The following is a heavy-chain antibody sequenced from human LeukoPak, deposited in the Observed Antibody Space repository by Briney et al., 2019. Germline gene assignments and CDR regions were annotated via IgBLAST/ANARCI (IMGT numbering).Heavy chain of an antibody. Sequence: AGGSLRLSCAASGFTFSSYAMSWVRQAPGKGLEWVAVIWYDGSNKYYADSVKGRFTISRDTSKNTLYLQMNSLRAEDTAVYYCARDHAYSSSCLDYWGQGTLVTVSS. V-gene: IGHV3-33*08. CDR1: GFTFSSYA. CDR3: ARDHAYSSSCLDY. CDR2: IWYDGSNK. J-gene: IGHJ4*02. D-gene: IGHD6-13*01.